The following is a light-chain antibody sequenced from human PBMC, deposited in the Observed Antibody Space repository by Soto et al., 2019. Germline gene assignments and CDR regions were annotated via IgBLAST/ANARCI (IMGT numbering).Light chain of an antibody. Sequence: DIQMTQSPSTLSASVGDRVTITCRASQSITKWLAWYQQKPGKAPKLLIYDASTLQSGVPPRFSGSGSGTEFTLTINSLQPDDSATYYCQQYDFYYTFGQGTKLEIK. CDR2: DAS. J-gene: IGKJ2*01. V-gene: IGKV1-5*01. CDR3: QQYDFYYT. CDR1: QSITKW.